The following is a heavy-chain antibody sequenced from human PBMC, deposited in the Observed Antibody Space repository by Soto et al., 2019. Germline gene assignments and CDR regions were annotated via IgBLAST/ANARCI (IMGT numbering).Heavy chain of an antibody. J-gene: IGHJ6*02. CDR1: GFTFSDYG. V-gene: IGHV3-23*01. CDR3: AKEKTSSTYDGLDV. CDR2: ITWGGSA. Sequence: EVQLLESGGGLIHPGGSLRLSCAGSGFTFSDYGMSWVRQAPGKGLEWVSGITWGGSAYYAESVRGRFIISRDRSKNTLYVQMNSLRAEDTAIYYCAKEKTSSTYDGLDVWGQGTPVTVSS.